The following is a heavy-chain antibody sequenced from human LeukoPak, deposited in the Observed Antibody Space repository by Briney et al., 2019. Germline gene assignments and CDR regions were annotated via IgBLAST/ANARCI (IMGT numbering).Heavy chain of an antibody. Sequence: KFQGRVTITRDTSASTAYMELSSLRSEDTAVYYCARDGEGFDYWGQGTLVTVSS. D-gene: IGHD3-10*01. CDR3: ARDGEGFDY. V-gene: IGHV1-3*01. J-gene: IGHJ4*02.